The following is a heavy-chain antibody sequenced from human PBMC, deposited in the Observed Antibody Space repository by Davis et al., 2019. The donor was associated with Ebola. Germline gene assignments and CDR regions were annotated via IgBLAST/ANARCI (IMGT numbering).Heavy chain of an antibody. CDR2: IYYSGST. J-gene: IGHJ6*02. CDR3: ARAVAVAGTAGFGYYYYGMDV. V-gene: IGHV4-59*01. D-gene: IGHD6-19*01. Sequence: MPSETLSLTCTVSGGSISSYYWSWIRQPPGKGLEWIGYIYYSGSTNYNPSLKSLVTISVDTSKNQFSLKLSSVTAADTAVYYCARAVAVAGTAGFGYYYYGMDVWGQGTTVTVSS. CDR1: GGSISSYY.